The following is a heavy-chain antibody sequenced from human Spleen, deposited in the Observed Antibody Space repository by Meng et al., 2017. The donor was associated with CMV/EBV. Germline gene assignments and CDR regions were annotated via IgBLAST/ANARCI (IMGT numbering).Heavy chain of an antibody. D-gene: IGHD3-3*01. CDR1: GGTFSGYG. Sequence: ASVKVSCKASGGTFSGYGISWVRQAPGQGLEWMGWITAYNGNTNYAQKLQGRVTMTTDTSTSTAYMELRSLRSDDTAVYYCARSWAFYDFWSGYMDVWGQGTTVTVSS. J-gene: IGHJ6*02. CDR3: ARSWAFYDFWSGYMDV. CDR2: ITAYNGNT. V-gene: IGHV1-18*01.